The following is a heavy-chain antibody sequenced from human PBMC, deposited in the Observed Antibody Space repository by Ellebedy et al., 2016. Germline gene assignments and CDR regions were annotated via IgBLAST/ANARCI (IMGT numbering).Heavy chain of an antibody. Sequence: ASVKVSXKASGYTFTSYDINWVRQATGQGLEWMGWMNPNSGNTNYAQKLQGRVTMTTDTSTSTAYMELRSLRSDDTAVYYCARRGRFGVVISLDPWGQGTLVTVSS. V-gene: IGHV1-18*01. J-gene: IGHJ5*02. D-gene: IGHD3-3*01. CDR2: MNPNSGNT. CDR1: GYTFTSYD. CDR3: ARRGRFGVVISLDP.